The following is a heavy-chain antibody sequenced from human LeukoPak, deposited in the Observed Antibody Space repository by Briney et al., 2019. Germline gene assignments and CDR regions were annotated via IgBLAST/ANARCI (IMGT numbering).Heavy chain of an antibody. J-gene: IGHJ4*02. CDR2: FDPEDGET. CDR3: ATVAYYQKEVAFDI. CDR1: GYTLTELS. V-gene: IGHV1-24*01. D-gene: IGHD3-10*01. Sequence: ASVKVSCKVSGYTLTELSMHWVRQAPGKGLEWMGGFDPEDGETTYAQKFQGRVTMTEDTSTDTAYMELSSLRSEDTAVYYCATVAYYQKEVAFDIWGQGTLVTVSS.